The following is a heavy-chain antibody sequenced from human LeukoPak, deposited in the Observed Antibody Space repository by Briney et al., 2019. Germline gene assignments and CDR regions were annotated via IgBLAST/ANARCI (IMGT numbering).Heavy chain of an antibody. V-gene: IGHV3-48*03. CDR2: ISSSGSTI. CDR3: ARRYCSSTSCTLDY. Sequence: GGSLRLSCAASGFTFSSYEMNWVRQAPGKGLEWVSYISSSGSTIYYADSVKGRFTISRDNAKNSLHLQMNSLRAEDTAVYYCARRYCSSTSCTLDYWGQGTLVTVSS. CDR1: GFTFSSYE. J-gene: IGHJ4*02. D-gene: IGHD2-2*01.